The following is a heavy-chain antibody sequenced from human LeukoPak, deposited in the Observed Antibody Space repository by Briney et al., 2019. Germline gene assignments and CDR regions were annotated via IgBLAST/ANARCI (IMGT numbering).Heavy chain of an antibody. D-gene: IGHD5-18*01. V-gene: IGHV4-4*07. CDR2: IYASGSI. J-gene: IGHJ5*02. CDR1: GGSISSYY. Sequence: SETLSLTCTVSGGSISSYYWSWIRQPAGKGLEWIGRIYASGSINYNPSLTSRVTMSVDTSKNQLSLKLTSVTAADTAVYYCARVTDPRYNYVDPWGQGTLVTVSS. CDR3: ARVTDPRYNYVDP.